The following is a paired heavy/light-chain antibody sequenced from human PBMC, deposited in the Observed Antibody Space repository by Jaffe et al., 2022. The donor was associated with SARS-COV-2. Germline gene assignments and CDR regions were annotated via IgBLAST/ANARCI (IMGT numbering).Light chain of an antibody. CDR1: QSVSSSY. CDR3: QQYGSSPQT. V-gene: IGKV3-20*01. CDR2: DAS. Sequence: EIVLTQSPGTLSLSPGERATLSCRASQSVSSSYLVWYQQKPGQAPRLLIYDASSRAIGIPDRFSGSGSGTDFTLTISRLEPEDFAVYYCQQYGSSPQTFGQGTKVEIK. J-gene: IGKJ1*01.
Heavy chain of an antibody. CDR2: INPSGGST. CDR1: GYTLTSYY. CDR3: ARAGNSHYDGSGYVVGYFDL. J-gene: IGHJ2*01. D-gene: IGHD3-22*01. V-gene: IGHV1-46*04. Sequence: QVQLVQSGAEVKKPGASVKVSCKASGYTLTSYYMHWVRQAPGQGLEWMGIINPSGGSTTYVERLQGRVTMTRDTSTSTVYMELSSLRSEDTAMYYCARAGNSHYDGSGYVVGYFDLWGRGTPVTVSS.